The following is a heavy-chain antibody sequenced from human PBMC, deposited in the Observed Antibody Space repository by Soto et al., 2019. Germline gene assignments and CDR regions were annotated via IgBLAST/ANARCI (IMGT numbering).Heavy chain of an antibody. Sequence: QFHLVQSGAEVKKPGASVKVSCKASGYTFTSYGITWVRQAPGQGLEWMGWISAHNGNTDYAQKLQGRVIVPIYTSTSTAYMELRRLISDDTDVYYCARGRYGDYWGQGALVTGSS. CDR3: ARGRYGDY. CDR1: GYTFTSYG. V-gene: IGHV1-18*01. J-gene: IGHJ4*02. D-gene: IGHD1-1*01. CDR2: ISAHNGNT.